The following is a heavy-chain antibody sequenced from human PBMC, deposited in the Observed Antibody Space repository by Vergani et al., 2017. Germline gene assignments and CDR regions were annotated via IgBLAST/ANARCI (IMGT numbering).Heavy chain of an antibody. CDR1: GFTFSSYA. D-gene: IGHD2-8*01. CDR3: AKDIKSSGTRMVYYFDY. Sequence: EVQLVESGGGLVKPGGSLRLSCAASGFTFSSYAMSWVRQAPGKGLEWVSAISGSGGSTYYADSVKGRFTISRDNSKNTLYLQMNSLRAEDTAVYYCAKDIKSSGTRMVYYFDYWGQGTLVTVSS. V-gene: IGHV3-23*04. J-gene: IGHJ4*02. CDR2: ISGSGGST.